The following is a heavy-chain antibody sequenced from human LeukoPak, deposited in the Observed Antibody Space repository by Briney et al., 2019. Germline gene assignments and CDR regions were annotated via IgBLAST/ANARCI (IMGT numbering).Heavy chain of an antibody. V-gene: IGHV1-69*04. CDR3: ARIGSSGYSAESYYYYGMDV. CDR1: GGTFSSYA. Sequence: ASVKVSCKASGGTFSSYAISWVRQAPGQGLEWMGRIIPILGIANYAQKFQGRVTITADKSTSTAYMELSSLRSEDTAVYYCARIGSSGYSAESYYYYGMDVWGQGTTVTVSS. CDR2: IIPILGIA. D-gene: IGHD3-22*01. J-gene: IGHJ6*02.